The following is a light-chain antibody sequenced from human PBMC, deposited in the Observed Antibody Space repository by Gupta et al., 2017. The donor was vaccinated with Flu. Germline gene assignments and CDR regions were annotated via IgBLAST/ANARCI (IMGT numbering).Light chain of an antibody. CDR3: KQALQVPGT. J-gene: IGKJ2*01. V-gene: IGKV2-28*01. CDR2: LGS. CDR1: QSLLDSNGDNF. Sequence: DIVMTQSPVSLPVTPGEPASISCRSSQSLLDSNGDNFLDWYLQKPGQSPQLLIYLGSYRASGVPDRFSGSGSGTDFTLKISRVEAEDVGVYYCKQALQVPGTFGQGTKVEIK.